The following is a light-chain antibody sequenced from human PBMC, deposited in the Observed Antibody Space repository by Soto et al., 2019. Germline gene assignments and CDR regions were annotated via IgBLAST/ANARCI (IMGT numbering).Light chain of an antibody. V-gene: IGKV1-39*01. CDR3: QQGFSIPRT. J-gene: IGKJ1*01. CDR1: QTISSY. Sequence: IQMTQSPSSLSASVGDRVTITYRASQTISSYVSWYQQKPGKAPQLLIYAASSLQSGVPSRFSGSGSGTDFTLTISSVQPEDFAAYFCQQGFSIPRTFGLGTKVDIK. CDR2: AAS.